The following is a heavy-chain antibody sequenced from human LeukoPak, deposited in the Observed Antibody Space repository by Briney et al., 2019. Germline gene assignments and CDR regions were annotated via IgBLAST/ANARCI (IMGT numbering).Heavy chain of an antibody. CDR1: GFTFSSNC. Sequence: GGSLRLSCVASGFTFSSNCMHWVRQAPGKGLEWVTFIQYDGSKKYYADSVKGRFTISRDNSKNTLYLEMNSLRAEDTAVYYCAKDIGSYYDYWGQGILVTVSS. CDR3: AKDIGSYYDY. D-gene: IGHD3-10*01. J-gene: IGHJ4*02. CDR2: IQYDGSKK. V-gene: IGHV3-30*02.